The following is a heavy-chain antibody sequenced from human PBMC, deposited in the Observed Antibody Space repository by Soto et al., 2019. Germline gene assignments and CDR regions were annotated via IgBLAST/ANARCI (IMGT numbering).Heavy chain of an antibody. J-gene: IGHJ5*02. CDR3: ARELRGSWYNWFDP. V-gene: IGHV3-53*01. D-gene: IGHD5-12*01. CDR1: GFSVSSNS. Sequence: GGSLRLSCAASGFSVSSNSMSWVRQAPGKGLEWVSVIHSDVTTYYADSVKGRFIISRDNSKDTLYLQMNRLRAEDTAVYYCARELRGSWYNWFDPCGQGTLVTVYS. CDR2: IHSDVTT.